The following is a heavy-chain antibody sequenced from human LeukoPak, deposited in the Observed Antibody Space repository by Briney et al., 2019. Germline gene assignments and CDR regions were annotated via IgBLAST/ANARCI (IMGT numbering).Heavy chain of an antibody. J-gene: IGHJ4*02. V-gene: IGHV1-69*04. CDR1: GGTFSSYA. Sequence: SVKVSCKASGGTFSSYAISWVRQAPGQGLEWMGRIIPILGIANYAQKFRGRVTITADKSTSTAYMELSSLRSEDTAVYYCAREFAPYGDYRYYFDYWGQGTLVTVSS. D-gene: IGHD4-17*01. CDR3: AREFAPYGDYRYYFDY. CDR2: IIPILGIA.